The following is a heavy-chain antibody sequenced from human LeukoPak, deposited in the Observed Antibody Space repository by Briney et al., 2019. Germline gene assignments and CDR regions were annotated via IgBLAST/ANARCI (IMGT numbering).Heavy chain of an antibody. Sequence: GGSLRLSCAASGFTFSSYAMHWVRQAPGKGLEWVAVISYDGSNKYYADSVKGRFTISIDNSKSTLYLQMNSLRAEDTAVYYCARAPSSWQLDHPHFDYWGQGTLVTVSS. CDR1: GFTFSSYA. J-gene: IGHJ4*02. D-gene: IGHD6-13*01. CDR3: ARAPSSWQLDHPHFDY. CDR2: ISYDGSNK. V-gene: IGHV3-30-3*01.